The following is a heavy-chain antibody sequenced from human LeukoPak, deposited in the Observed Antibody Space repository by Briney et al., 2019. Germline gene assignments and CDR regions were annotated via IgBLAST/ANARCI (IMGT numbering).Heavy chain of an antibody. J-gene: IGHJ5*02. CDR3: AREVHRIQLLGWFDP. CDR1: GGTFSSYA. D-gene: IGHD2-2*01. CDR2: IIPNFGTA. Sequence: SVKVSCKSSGGTFSSYAISWVRQAPAQGLEWMGGIIPNFGTANYAQKFQGRVTITTDESTTTAYMELSSLRSEDTAVYYCAREVHRIQLLGWFDPWGQGTLVTVSS. V-gene: IGHV1-69*05.